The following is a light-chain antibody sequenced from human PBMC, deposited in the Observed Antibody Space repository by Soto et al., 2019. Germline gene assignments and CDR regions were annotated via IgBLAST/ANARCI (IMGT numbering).Light chain of an antibody. Sequence: QSVLTQPPSVSGAPGQTVTISCTGSSSNVGTQSVHWYQHLPGAAPKVLIYANNGRPSGVPDRFSVSKSGTSASLAITGLQAEDEADYYCQSYDSNVNGLYVFGTGTKLTV. CDR3: QSYDSNVNGLYV. J-gene: IGLJ1*01. CDR2: ANN. CDR1: SSNVGTQS. V-gene: IGLV1-40*01.